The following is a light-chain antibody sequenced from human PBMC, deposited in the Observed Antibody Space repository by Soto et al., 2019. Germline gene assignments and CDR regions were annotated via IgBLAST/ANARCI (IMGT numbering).Light chain of an antibody. J-gene: IGKJ1*01. Sequence: IQMTQSPSTLSASVGDRVTITCRASQNIHNWLAWYQQEPEKAPKLLIYDASSLESGVPSRFSGSGSGTEFTLTINSLQPDDFATYYCQHYNTYPWTFGQGTKVDIK. V-gene: IGKV1-5*01. CDR3: QHYNTYPWT. CDR1: QNIHNW. CDR2: DAS.